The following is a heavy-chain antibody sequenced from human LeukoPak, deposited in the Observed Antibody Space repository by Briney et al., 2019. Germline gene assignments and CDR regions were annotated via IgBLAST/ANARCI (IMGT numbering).Heavy chain of an antibody. V-gene: IGHV3-33*05. J-gene: IGHJ4*02. CDR3: ARDGAFWLFDS. CDR1: GFTFSSYG. Sequence: GGSLRLSCAASGFTFSSYGMHWVRQAPGKGLEWVAGISYDGSKKYYADSVKGRFTISRDSSENTVYLQMNSLRADDTSVYHCARDGAFWLFDSWGQGTLVTVSS. CDR2: ISYDGSKK. D-gene: IGHD3-3*01.